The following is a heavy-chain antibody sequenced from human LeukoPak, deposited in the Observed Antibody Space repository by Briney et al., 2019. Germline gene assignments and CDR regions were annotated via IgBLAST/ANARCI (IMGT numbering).Heavy chain of an antibody. V-gene: IGHV3-48*03. CDR2: ISSSGSTI. J-gene: IGHJ5*02. Sequence: GGSLRLSCAASGFTFSSYEMNWVRQAPGRGLEWVSYISSSGSTIYYADSVKGRFIISRDNAKNSLYLQMNSLRAEDTADYYCARDSSGWYHWFDPWGQGTLVTVSS. D-gene: IGHD6-19*01. CDR3: ARDSSGWYHWFDP. CDR1: GFTFSSYE.